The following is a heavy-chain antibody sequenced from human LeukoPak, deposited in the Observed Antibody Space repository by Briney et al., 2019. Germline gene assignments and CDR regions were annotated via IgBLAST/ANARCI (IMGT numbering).Heavy chain of an antibody. CDR1: GGSVSSGSYY. D-gene: IGHD6-13*01. CDR3: ARAATGPAAFYFDY. V-gene: IGHV4-61*01. Sequence: SETLSLTCTVSGGSVSSGSYYWSWIRQPPGKGLEWIGYIYYSGSTNYNPSLKSRVTISVDTSKNQFSLKLSSVTAADTAVYYCARAATGPAAFYFDYWGQGTLVTVSS. CDR2: IYYSGST. J-gene: IGHJ4*02.